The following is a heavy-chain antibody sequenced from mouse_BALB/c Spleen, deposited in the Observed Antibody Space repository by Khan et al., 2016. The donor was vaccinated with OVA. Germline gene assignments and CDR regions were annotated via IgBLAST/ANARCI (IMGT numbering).Heavy chain of an antibody. CDR2: IYPGDGDT. J-gene: IGHJ3*01. CDR3: ARSGYYGEFAY. CDR1: GYAFSSSW. D-gene: IGHD1-1*01. V-gene: IGHV1-82*01. Sequence: QVQLQQPGPELVKPGASVKISCKASGYAFSSSWMNWVKQRPGQGLEWIGRIYPGDGDTNYNGKFKGKATLTSDKSSSTAYMQLSSLTSVDSAVYFWARSGYYGEFAYWGQGTLVTVSA.